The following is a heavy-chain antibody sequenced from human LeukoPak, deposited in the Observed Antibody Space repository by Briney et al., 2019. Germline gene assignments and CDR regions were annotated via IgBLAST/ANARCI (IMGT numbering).Heavy chain of an antibody. V-gene: IGHV1-69*05. CDR2: IVPIFGTA. D-gene: IGHD3-22*01. J-gene: IGHJ6*03. CDR3: ASSLVVGNNYYYYMDV. Sequence: SVKVSCKASGGTFSSYAISWVRQAPGQGLEWMGGIVPIFGTANYAQKFQGRVTITTDESTSTACMELSSLRSEDTAVYYCASSLVVGNNYYYYMDVWGKGTTVTVSS. CDR1: GGTFSSYA.